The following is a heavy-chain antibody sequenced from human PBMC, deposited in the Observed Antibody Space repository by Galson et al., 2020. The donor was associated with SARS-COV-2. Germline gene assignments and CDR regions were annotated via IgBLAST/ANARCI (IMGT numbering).Heavy chain of an antibody. CDR2: IYSGGST. Sequence: GGSLRLSCAASGFTVSSNYMSWVRQAPGKGLEWVSVIYSGGSTYYADSVKGRFTISRDNSKNTLYLQMNSLRAEDTAVYYCASPNNGCGGDCDYFDYWGQGTLVTVSS. CDR1: GFTVSSNY. J-gene: IGHJ4*02. V-gene: IGHV3-66*01. CDR3: ASPNNGCGGDCDYFDY. D-gene: IGHD2-21*02.